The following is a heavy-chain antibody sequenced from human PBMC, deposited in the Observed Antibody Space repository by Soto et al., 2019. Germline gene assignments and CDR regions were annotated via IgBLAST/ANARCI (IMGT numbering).Heavy chain of an antibody. J-gene: IGHJ4*02. D-gene: IGHD3-3*01. V-gene: IGHV5-51*01. CDR1: GYSFTSYW. Sequence: PGESLKISCKGSGYSFTSYWIGWVRQMPGKGLEWMGIIYPGDSDTRYSPSFQGQVTISADKSISTAYLQWSSLKASDTAMYYCARQPIFVITIFGVVIHPPYYWGQGTLVTVSS. CDR2: IYPGDSDT. CDR3: ARQPIFVITIFGVVIHPPYY.